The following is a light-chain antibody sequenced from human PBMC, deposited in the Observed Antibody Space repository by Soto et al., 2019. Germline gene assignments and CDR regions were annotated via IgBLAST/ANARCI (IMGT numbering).Light chain of an antibody. Sequence: DIQMNKSPSTLSASVGDRVTITCRASQSISSWLAWYQQKPGKAPKFLIYDASSLESGVPSRFSGSGSGTEFTLTISNLQPDDFATYFCQQYHNYPRTFGQGTMVDIK. CDR1: QSISSW. V-gene: IGKV1-5*01. J-gene: IGKJ1*01. CDR2: DAS. CDR3: QQYHNYPRT.